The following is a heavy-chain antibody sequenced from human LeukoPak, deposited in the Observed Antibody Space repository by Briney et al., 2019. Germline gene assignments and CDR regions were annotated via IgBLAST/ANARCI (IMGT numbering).Heavy chain of an antibody. D-gene: IGHD6-13*01. J-gene: IGHJ4*02. V-gene: IGHV3-66*01. CDR3: AYSSSWYAHEETFVYFDY. Sequence: PGGSLRLSCAASGFTVSSNYMSWVRQAPGKGLEWVSVIYSGGSTYYADSVKGRFTISRDNSKNTLYLQMNSLRAEDTAMYYCAYSSSWYAHEETFVYFDYWGQGTLVTVSS. CDR2: IYSGGST. CDR1: GFTVSSNY.